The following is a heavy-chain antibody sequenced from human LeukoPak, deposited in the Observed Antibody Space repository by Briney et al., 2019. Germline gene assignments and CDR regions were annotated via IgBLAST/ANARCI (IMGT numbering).Heavy chain of an antibody. CDR3: AKGGHCSSTSCPLDY. Sequence: GESLRLSCAASGFSFTTYWMSWVRQAPGKGLEWVANIKQDGTEKYYVDSVKGRFTISRDNSKNTLYLQMNSLRAEDTAVYYCAKGGHCSSTSCPLDYWGQGTLVTVSS. V-gene: IGHV3-7*01. CDR1: GFSFTTYW. CDR2: IKQDGTEK. J-gene: IGHJ4*02. D-gene: IGHD2-2*01.